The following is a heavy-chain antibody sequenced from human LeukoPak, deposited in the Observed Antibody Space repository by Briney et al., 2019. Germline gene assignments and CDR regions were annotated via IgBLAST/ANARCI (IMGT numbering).Heavy chain of an antibody. D-gene: IGHD7-27*01. CDR3: AHSRSDYLGDY. Sequence: GGSLRLSCAASGFTFSSYAMSWVRQAPGKGLEWVSAISGSGGSTYYADSVKGRFTISRDNSKKTLYLQMNSLRAEDTAVYYCAHSRSDYLGDYWGQGTLVSVSS. V-gene: IGHV3-23*01. CDR2: ISGSGGST. CDR1: GFTFSSYA. J-gene: IGHJ4*02.